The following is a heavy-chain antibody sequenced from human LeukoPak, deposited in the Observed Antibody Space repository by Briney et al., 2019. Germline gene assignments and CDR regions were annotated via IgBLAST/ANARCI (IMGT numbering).Heavy chain of an antibody. CDR3: ASQQDLEYSLSSGGYYFDH. CDR1: GLNNKFW. D-gene: IGHD2-15*01. CDR2: SKYDGSES. J-gene: IGHJ4*02. Sequence: PGGSLRLSCAASGLNNKFWMSWVRQAPRQGLEGGANSKYDGSESNYVDSVEGVLTIYRDNATMSVYLQMNSLRAEATAVYYCASQQDLEYSLSSGGYYFDHWGQGLLVTVS. V-gene: IGHV3-7*01.